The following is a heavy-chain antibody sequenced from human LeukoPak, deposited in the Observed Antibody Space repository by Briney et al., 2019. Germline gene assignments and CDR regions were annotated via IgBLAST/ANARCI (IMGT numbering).Heavy chain of an antibody. D-gene: IGHD2-21*02. CDR2: IYHSGST. CDR1: GYSISSGYY. CDR3: ARGGGDPFDY. Sequence: PSETLSLTCTVSGYSISSGYYWGWIRQPPGKGLEWIGSIYHSGSTYYNPSLKSRVTISVDTSKNQFSLKLSSVTAADTAVYYCARGGGDPFDYWGQGTLVTVSS. V-gene: IGHV4-38-2*02. J-gene: IGHJ4*02.